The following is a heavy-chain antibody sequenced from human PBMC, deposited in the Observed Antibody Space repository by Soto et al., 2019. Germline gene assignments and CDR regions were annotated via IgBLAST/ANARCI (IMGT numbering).Heavy chain of an antibody. CDR1: GFTFRSFT. V-gene: IGHV3-21*01. CDR3: TKDASRDSSARGWFDP. J-gene: IGHJ5*02. D-gene: IGHD6-13*01. CDR2: ISSNSAYI. Sequence: GGSLGLSCAASGFTFRSFTMNWVRQTPGKGLEWVSTISSNSAYIYYTDALRGRFTISRDNAKNSLHLQMNSLRAEDTAVYYCTKDASRDSSARGWFDPWGPGTLVTSPQ.